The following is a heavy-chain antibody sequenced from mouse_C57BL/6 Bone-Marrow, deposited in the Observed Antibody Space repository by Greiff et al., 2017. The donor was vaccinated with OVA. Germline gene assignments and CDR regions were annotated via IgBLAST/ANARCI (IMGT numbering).Heavy chain of an antibody. CDR3: ARGYF. CDR1: GYAFSSYW. CDR2: LYPGDGDT. Sequence: VQLQESGAELVKPGASVEISCKASGYAFSSYWLNWVTQRPGKGLEWIGQLYPGDGDTNYNGKFKGKATLTADKSSSTAYMQRSSLASEDSAVYFCARGYFWGQGTTLTVSS. J-gene: IGHJ2*01. V-gene: IGHV1-80*01.